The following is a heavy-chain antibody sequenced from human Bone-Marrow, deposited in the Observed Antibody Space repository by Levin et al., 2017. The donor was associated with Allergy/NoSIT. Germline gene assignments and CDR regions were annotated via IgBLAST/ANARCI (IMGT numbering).Heavy chain of an antibody. CDR1: GGSISSYY. Sequence: SQTLSLTCTVSGGSISSYYWSWIRQPPGKGLEWIGYIYYSGSTNYNPSLKSRVTISVDTSKNQFSLKLSSVTAADTAVYYCASHDYGDYYFDYWGQGTLVTVSS. J-gene: IGHJ4*02. CDR2: IYYSGST. V-gene: IGHV4-59*01. D-gene: IGHD4-17*01. CDR3: ASHDYGDYYFDY.